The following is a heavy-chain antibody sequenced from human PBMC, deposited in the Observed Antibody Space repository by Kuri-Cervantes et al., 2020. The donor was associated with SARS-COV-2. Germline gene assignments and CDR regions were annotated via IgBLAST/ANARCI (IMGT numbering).Heavy chain of an antibody. CDR3: ARGIAAAGCDY. D-gene: IGHD6-13*01. CDR1: GGSISSYY. CDR2: IYYSGST. J-gene: IGHJ4*02. V-gene: IGHV4-59*01. Sequence: SETLSLTCTVSGGSISSYYWSWIRQPPGKGLEWIGYIYYSGSTNYNPSLKSRVTISVDTSKNQFSLKLSSVTAADTAVYYCARGIAAAGCDYWGQGTLVTVSS.